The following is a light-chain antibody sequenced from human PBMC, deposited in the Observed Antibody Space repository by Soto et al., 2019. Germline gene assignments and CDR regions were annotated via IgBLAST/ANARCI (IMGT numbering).Light chain of an antibody. CDR2: GAS. V-gene: IGKV3-15*01. CDR3: QQYNNWPTT. J-gene: IGKJ1*01. Sequence: EIVLTQSPATLSVSPGESATLSCRASQSISSNLAWYQQKPGQSPRLLIYGASSRATGVPVRFSGSGSGVAFTLTISGLQSEDFAVYYCQQYNNWPTTFGQGTKVDIK. CDR1: QSISSN.